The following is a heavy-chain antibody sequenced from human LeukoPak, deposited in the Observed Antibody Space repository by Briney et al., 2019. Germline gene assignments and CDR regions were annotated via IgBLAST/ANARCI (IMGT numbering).Heavy chain of an antibody. J-gene: IGHJ3*02. CDR3: ARRLWEWELPGAFDI. CDR2: IYHSGST. V-gene: IGHV4-30-2*01. CDR1: GGSISSGGYY. Sequence: PSETLSLTCTVSGGSISSGGYYWSWIRQPPGKGLEWIGYIYHSGSTYYNPSLKSRVTISVDRSKNQFSLKLSSVTAADTAVYYCARRLWEWELPGAFDIWGQGTMVTVSS. D-gene: IGHD1-26*01.